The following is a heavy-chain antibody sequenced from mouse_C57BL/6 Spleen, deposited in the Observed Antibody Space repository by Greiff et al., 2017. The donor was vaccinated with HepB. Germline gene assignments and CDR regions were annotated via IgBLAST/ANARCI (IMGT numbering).Heavy chain of an antibody. V-gene: IGHV14-4*01. Sequence: VQLQQSGAELVRPGASVKLSCTASGFNIKADYMHWVKQRPEQGLEWIGWIDPENGDTEYASKFQGKATITADTSSNTAYLQFSSLTSEDTAVYYCTTQRRGFYAMDYWGQGTSVTVSS. CDR2: IDPENGDT. CDR1: GFNIKADY. J-gene: IGHJ4*01. D-gene: IGHD2-12*01. CDR3: TTQRRGFYAMDY.